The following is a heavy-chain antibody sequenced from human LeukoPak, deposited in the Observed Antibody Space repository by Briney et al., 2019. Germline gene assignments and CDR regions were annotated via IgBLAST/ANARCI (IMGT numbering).Heavy chain of an antibody. Sequence: KPSETLSLTCTVSGGSISSYYWSWIRQPPGKGLEWIGYIYYSGSTNYNPSLKSRVTISVDTSKNQFSLKLSSVTAADTAVYYCARSDSEWLVPDYWGQGTLVTVSS. CDR1: GGSISSYY. CDR3: ARSDSEWLVPDY. D-gene: IGHD6-19*01. J-gene: IGHJ4*02. CDR2: IYYSGST. V-gene: IGHV4-59*01.